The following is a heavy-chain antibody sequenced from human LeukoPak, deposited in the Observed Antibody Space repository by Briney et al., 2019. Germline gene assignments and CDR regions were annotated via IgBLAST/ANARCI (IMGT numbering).Heavy chain of an antibody. J-gene: IGHJ4*02. CDR3: ASLAVRRTFDY. Sequence: SENLSLTCTVSGGSISSYYWSWIRQPAGKGLEWIGRIYTSGSTNYNPSLKSQVTISVDTSKNQLSLKLSSVTAADTALYYCASLAVRRTFDYWGQGTLVTVSS. CDR2: IYTSGST. D-gene: IGHD1-14*01. CDR1: GGSISSYY. V-gene: IGHV4-4*07.